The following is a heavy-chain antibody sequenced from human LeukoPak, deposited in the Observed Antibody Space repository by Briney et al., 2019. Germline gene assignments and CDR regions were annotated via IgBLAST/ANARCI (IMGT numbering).Heavy chain of an antibody. CDR3: ARGGYGDYEGY. CDR2: INHSGST. D-gene: IGHD4-17*01. V-gene: IGHV4-34*01. CDR1: YY. J-gene: IGHJ4*02. Sequence: YYXXWIRQPPXKGLEWIGEINHSGSTNYNPSLKSRVTISVDTSKNQFSLKLSSVTAADTAVYYCARGGYGDYEGYWGQGTLVTVSS.